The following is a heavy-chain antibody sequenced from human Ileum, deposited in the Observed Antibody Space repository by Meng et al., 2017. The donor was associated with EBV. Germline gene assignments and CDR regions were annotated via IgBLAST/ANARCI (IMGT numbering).Heavy chain of an antibody. V-gene: IGHV1-18*01. Sequence: QVQLLQAGAEVNKPGASVKVSCKASGYTFTSYGINWVRQAPGQGLEWMGWISAFNGNTDYAQKFQGRVTMTTDTSTTTTYMELRSLRSDDTAVYYCARVVEGATSWLDRWGQGTLVTVSS. D-gene: IGHD1-26*01. J-gene: IGHJ5*02. CDR3: ARVVEGATSWLDR. CDR2: ISAFNGNT. CDR1: GYTFTSYG.